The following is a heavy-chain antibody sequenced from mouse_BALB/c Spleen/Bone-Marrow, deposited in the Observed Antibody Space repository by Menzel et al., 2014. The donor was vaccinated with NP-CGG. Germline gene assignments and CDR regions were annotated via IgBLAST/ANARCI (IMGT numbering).Heavy chain of an antibody. Sequence: QVQLQQSGAEPMKPGASVKISCKATGYTFSNYWIEWIKQRPGHGLEWIGEILPGSGSSNYNEKLKGKATFTADTSSNTAYMQLSSLTSEDSAVYYCARTADGYYYAMDYWGQGTSVTVSS. CDR3: ARTADGYYYAMDY. CDR2: ILPGSGSS. V-gene: IGHV1-9*01. CDR1: GYTFSNYW. J-gene: IGHJ4*01. D-gene: IGHD2-3*01.